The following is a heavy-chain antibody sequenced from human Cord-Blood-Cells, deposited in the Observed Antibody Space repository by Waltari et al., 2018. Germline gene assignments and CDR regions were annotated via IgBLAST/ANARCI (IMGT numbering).Heavy chain of an antibody. CDR3: ARDAEMYGMDV. V-gene: IGHV3-7*01. CDR2: IKQDGSEQ. CDR1: GFTFSSYW. J-gene: IGHJ6*02. Sequence: EVQLVESGGGLVQPGGSLRLSCAASGFTFSSYWMSWVRQAPGKGLEWLANIKQDGSEQYYVDSVKGRFTISRDNAKNSLYLQMNSLRAEDTAVYYCARDAEMYGMDVWGQGTTVTVSS.